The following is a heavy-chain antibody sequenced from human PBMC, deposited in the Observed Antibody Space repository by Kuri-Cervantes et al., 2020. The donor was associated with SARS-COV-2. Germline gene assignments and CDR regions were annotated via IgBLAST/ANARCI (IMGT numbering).Heavy chain of an antibody. D-gene: IGHD3-10*01. V-gene: IGHV1-69*13. CDR2: IIPIFGTA. CDR3: AMHYYGSGNYFDY. Sequence: SVKVSCKASGGTFSSYAISWVRQAPGQGLEWMRGIIPIFGTANYAQKFQGRVTITADESTSTAYMELSSLRSEDTAVYYCAMHYYGSGNYFDYWGQGTLVTVSS. J-gene: IGHJ4*02. CDR1: GGTFSSYA.